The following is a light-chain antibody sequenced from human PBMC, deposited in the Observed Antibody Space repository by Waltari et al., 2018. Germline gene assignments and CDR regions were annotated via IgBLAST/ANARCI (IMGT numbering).Light chain of an antibody. V-gene: IGKV1-39*01. J-gene: IGKJ2*01. CDR2: AAS. CDR1: QRISNY. Sequence: DIQMTQSPSSLSASVGDRVTITCRASQRISNYLNWYQQRPGKAPKYLIYAASSLQSGVPSRFSGSGSGTESTLTISSLQPEDFATYYCQQSYSTPPYTFGQGTKLEIK. CDR3: QQSYSTPPYT.